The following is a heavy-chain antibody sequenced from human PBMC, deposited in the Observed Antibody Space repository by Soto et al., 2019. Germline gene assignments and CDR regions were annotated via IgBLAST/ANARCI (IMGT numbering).Heavy chain of an antibody. CDR1: GGSISSSSYY. CDR3: ARDLQYYDFHYGMDV. D-gene: IGHD3-3*01. J-gene: IGHJ6*02. CDR2: IYYSGST. V-gene: IGHV4-30-4*08. Sequence: PSETLSLTCTVSGGSISSSSYYWGWIRQPPGKGLEWIGYIYYSGSTYYNPSLKSRVTISVDTSKNQFSLKLSSVTAADTAVYYCARDLQYYDFHYGMDVWGQGTTVTVSS.